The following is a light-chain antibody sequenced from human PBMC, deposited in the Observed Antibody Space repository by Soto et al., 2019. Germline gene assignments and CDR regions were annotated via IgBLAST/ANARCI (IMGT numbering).Light chain of an antibody. CDR2: DVT. V-gene: IGLV2-11*01. Sequence: QSVLTQPHSVSGSPGQSVTISCTGTSSDVGAYNFVSWYQHHPGKAPKLIIYDVTERPSGVPDRFSGSKSGNSASLTISGLQAEDEADYYCCSYGGTHSWVFGGGTQLTVL. CDR1: SSDVGAYNF. J-gene: IGLJ3*02. CDR3: CSYGGTHSWV.